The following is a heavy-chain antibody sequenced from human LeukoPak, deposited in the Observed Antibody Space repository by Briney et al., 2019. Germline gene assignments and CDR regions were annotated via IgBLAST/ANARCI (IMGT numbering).Heavy chain of an antibody. V-gene: IGHV3-30*02. J-gene: IGHJ6*03. CDR1: GFTFSSYG. CDR2: IRYDGSNK. D-gene: IGHD4-17*01. CDR3: ANLPRRDYGDYYYYYMDV. Sequence: PVVSLRLSCAASGFTFSSYGMHWVRQAPGKGLEWVAFIRYDGSNKYYADSVKGRFTISRDNSKNTLYLQMNSLRAEDTAVYYCANLPRRDYGDYYYYYMDVWGKGTTVTISS.